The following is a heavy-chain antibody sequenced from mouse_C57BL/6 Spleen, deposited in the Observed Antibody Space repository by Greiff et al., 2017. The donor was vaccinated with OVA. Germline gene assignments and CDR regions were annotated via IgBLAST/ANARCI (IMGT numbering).Heavy chain of an antibody. V-gene: IGHV1-15*01. CDR2: IDPETGVT. CDR3: TRRHYGSSYFDY. D-gene: IGHD1-1*01. CDR1: GYTFTDYE. J-gene: IGHJ2*01. Sequence: VQLQQSGAELVRPGASVTLSCKASGYTFTDYEMHWVKQTPVHGLEWIGAIDPETGVTAYNQKFKGKAILTADKSSSTAYMELRSLTSEDSAVYYCTRRHYGSSYFDYWGQGTTLTVSS.